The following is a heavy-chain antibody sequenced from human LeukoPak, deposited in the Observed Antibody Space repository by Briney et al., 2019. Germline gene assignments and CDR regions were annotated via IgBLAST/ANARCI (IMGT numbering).Heavy chain of an antibody. CDR3: ARVRVGPTWFDP. Sequence: ASVKVSCKASGYTFTSYYMHWVRQAPGQGLEWMGIINPSGGSTSYAQKFQGRVTMTRDMSTSTVYMELSSLRSEDTAVYYCARVRVGPTWFDPWGQGTLVTVSS. CDR2: INPSGGST. D-gene: IGHD1-26*01. CDR1: GYTFTSYY. V-gene: IGHV1-46*01. J-gene: IGHJ5*02.